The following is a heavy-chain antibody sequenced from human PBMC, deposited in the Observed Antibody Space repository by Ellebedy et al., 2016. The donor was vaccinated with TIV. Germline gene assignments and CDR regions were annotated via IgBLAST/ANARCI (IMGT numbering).Heavy chain of an antibody. Sequence: PGGSLRLSCAASGFTFSSYSINWVRQAPGKGLEWVSSISSSSSSYIYYADSVKGRFTISRDNAKNSLYLEMNSLKVEDTAVYYCARGQAVAGSHFDYWGQGTLVTVSS. CDR2: ISSSSSSYI. CDR1: GFTFSSYS. V-gene: IGHV3-21*01. CDR3: ARGQAVAGSHFDY. D-gene: IGHD6-19*01. J-gene: IGHJ4*02.